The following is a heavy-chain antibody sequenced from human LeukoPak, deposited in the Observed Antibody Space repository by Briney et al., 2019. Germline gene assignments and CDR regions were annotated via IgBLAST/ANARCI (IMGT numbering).Heavy chain of an antibody. CDR3: TRERRGSYYAFES. V-gene: IGHV3-11*05. Sequence: PGGSLRLSCAASGFSVSDYSISWIRQSPGKGPEWISYVMSGRGSTNYADSVKGRFTTYRDNAKNSVALQLDGLRADDTAVYFCTRERRGSYYAFESWGQGTLVTVSS. D-gene: IGHD1-26*01. J-gene: IGHJ4*02. CDR2: VMSGRGST. CDR1: GFSVSDYS.